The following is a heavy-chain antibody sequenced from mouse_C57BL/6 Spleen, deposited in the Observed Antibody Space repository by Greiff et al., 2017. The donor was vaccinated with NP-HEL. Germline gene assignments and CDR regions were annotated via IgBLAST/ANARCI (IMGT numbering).Heavy chain of an antibody. Sequence: QVQLQQPGAELVKPGASVKMSCKASGYTFTSYWITWVKQRPGQGLEWIGDIYPGSGSTHYNEKFKSKATLTVDTSSSTAYMQLSSLTSEDSAVYYCARTELRKGDAMDYWGQGTSVTVSS. CDR1: GYTFTSYW. J-gene: IGHJ4*01. V-gene: IGHV1-55*01. D-gene: IGHD2-4*01. CDR2: IYPGSGST. CDR3: ARTELRKGDAMDY.